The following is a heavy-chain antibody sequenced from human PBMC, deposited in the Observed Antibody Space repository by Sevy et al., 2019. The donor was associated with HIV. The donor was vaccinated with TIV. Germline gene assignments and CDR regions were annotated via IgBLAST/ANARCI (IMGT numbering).Heavy chain of an antibody. CDR2: IMPGGIT. CDR3: ARGQWEHPF. J-gene: IGHJ4*02. Sequence: SETLSLTCAVYGGSFSGYYWTWIRQPPGKGLEWIGEIMPGGITNYNPSLKSRVTISIDTSKNQFSLNVKSVTAADTAIYYCARGQWEHPFWGQGTQVTVSS. V-gene: IGHV4-34*01. CDR1: GGSFSGYY. D-gene: IGHD1-26*01.